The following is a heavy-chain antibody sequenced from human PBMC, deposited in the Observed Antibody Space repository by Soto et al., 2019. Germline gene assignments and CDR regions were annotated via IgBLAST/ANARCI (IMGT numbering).Heavy chain of an antibody. CDR3: AKDMGYDLSPLGYFDY. V-gene: IGHV3-21*04. CDR2: ISSSNTYI. D-gene: IGHD5-12*01. CDR1: GFSFSIHS. J-gene: IGHJ4*02. Sequence: LRLSCAASGFSFSIHSMTWVRQAPGKGLEWVSSISSSNTYIYYAESVKGRFTISRDNAKNSLYLQMNSLRSEDTALYYCAKDMGYDLSPLGYFDYWGQGTLVTVSS.